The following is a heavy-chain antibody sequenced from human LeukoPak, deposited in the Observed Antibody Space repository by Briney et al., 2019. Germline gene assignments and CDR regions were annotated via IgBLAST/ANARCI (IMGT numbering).Heavy chain of an antibody. V-gene: IGHV4-30-4*01. CDR2: IYYSGST. J-gene: IGHJ4*02. CDR1: GGSISSGDYY. Sequence: SETLSLTCTVSGGSISSGDYYWSWIRQPPGKGLEWIGYIYYSGSTYYNPSLKSRVTISVDTSKNQFSLKLSSVTAADTAVYYCAKKGWNYFFDHWGQGTLVTVSS. D-gene: IGHD1-7*01. CDR3: AKKGWNYFFDH.